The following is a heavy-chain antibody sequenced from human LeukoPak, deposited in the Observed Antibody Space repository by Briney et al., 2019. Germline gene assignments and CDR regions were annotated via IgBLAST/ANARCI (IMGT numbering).Heavy chain of an antibody. CDR1: GGTFSSYA. CDR3: ARSGKGYCSSTSCYFSPFDP. CDR2: IIPILGIA. V-gene: IGHV1-69*04. Sequence: SVKVSCKASGGTFSSYAIRWVRPAPGQGLAWMGRIIPILGIANYAQKFQGRVTITADKSTSTAYMELSSLRSEDTAVYYCARSGKGYCSSTSCYFSPFDPWGQGTLVTVSS. D-gene: IGHD2-2*01. J-gene: IGHJ5*02.